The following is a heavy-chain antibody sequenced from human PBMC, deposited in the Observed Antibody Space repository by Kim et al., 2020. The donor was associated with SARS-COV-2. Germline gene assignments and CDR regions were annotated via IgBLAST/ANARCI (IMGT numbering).Heavy chain of an antibody. D-gene: IGHD4-17*01. Sequence: NTNSAPKLQGRVTMTTDPSTSTAYMELRSLRSDDTAVYYCAVYGDYQFDYWGQGTLVTVSS. CDR3: AVYGDYQFDY. J-gene: IGHJ4*02. CDR2: NT. V-gene: IGHV1-18*01.